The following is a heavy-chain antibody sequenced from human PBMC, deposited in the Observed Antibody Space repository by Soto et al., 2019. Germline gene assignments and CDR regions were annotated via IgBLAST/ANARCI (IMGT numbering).Heavy chain of an antibody. Sequence: PSETLSLTCTVSGGSISSYYWSWIRQPPGKGLEWIGYIYYSGSTNYNPSLKSRVTISVDTSKNQFSLKLSSVTAADTAVYYCARENDFWSGYYLHWGQGTLVTVSS. V-gene: IGHV4-59*01. CDR2: IYYSGST. CDR1: GGSISSYY. J-gene: IGHJ4*02. D-gene: IGHD3-3*01. CDR3: ARENDFWSGYYLH.